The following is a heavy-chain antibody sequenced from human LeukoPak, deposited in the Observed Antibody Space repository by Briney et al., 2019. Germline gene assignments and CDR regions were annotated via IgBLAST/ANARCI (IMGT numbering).Heavy chain of an antibody. CDR3: ARGSRGVIMSYYYYGMDV. V-gene: IGHV3-74*01. CDR1: GLTFSSYW. CDR2: INSDGSST. D-gene: IGHD3-10*01. Sequence: GGSLRLSCAASGLTFSSYWMHWVRQAPGKGLVWVSRINSDGSSTSYADSVKGRFTISRDNAKNTLYLQMNSLRAEDTAVYYCARGSRGVIMSYYYYGMDVWGQGTTVTVSS. J-gene: IGHJ6*02.